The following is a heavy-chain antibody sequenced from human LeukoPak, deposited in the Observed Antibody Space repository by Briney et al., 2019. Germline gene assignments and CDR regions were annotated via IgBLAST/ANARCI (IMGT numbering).Heavy chain of an antibody. CDR2: IYYSGST. J-gene: IGHJ4*02. V-gene: IGHV4-59*01. D-gene: IGHD3-3*01. CDR1: SGSISSYY. CDR3: ARQVQPYDFWSGYYAFDY. Sequence: PSETLSLTCTVSSGSISSYYWSWIRQPPGKGLEWIGYIYYSGSTNYNPSLKSRVTISVDTSKNQFSLKLSSVTAAGTAVYYSARQVQPYDFWSGYYAFDYWGQGTLVTVSS.